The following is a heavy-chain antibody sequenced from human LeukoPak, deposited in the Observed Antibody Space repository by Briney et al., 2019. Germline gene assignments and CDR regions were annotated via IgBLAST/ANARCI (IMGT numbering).Heavy chain of an antibody. CDR1: GFTFSSYS. J-gene: IGHJ4*02. CDR3: AKGPYSGSYSSFEY. D-gene: IGHD1-26*01. CDR2: ISSSSSYI. V-gene: IGHV3-21*04. Sequence: GGSLRLSCAASGFTFSSYSMNWVRQAPGKGLEWVSSISSSSSYIYYADSVKGRFTISRDNSKNTLYLQMNSLRAEDTAVYYCAKGPYSGSYSSFEYWGQGTLVTVSS.